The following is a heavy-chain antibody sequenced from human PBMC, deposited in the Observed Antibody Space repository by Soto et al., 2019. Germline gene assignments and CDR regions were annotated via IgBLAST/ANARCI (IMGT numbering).Heavy chain of an antibody. D-gene: IGHD4-4*01. CDR3: ARGPHYSNLDY. CDR2: TYSGGST. J-gene: IGHJ4*02. V-gene: IGHV3-53*01. Sequence: EVQLVESGGGLIQPGGSLRLSCAACAFTVSRNYASWVRQAPGKGLEWVSVTYSGGSTYYADSVKGRFTISRDNSKNTLYLQMNSLRDEDTAVYYCARGPHYSNLDYWGQGTLVTVSS. CDR1: AFTVSRNY.